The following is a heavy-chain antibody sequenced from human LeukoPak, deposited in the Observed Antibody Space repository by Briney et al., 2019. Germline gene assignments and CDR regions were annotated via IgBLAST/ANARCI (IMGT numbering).Heavy chain of an antibody. CDR3: ATDFYDST. Sequence: GGSLRLSCAASGFTFSASAVHWVRQAPGKGLEWVGRIRSNSDGGTIDYAAPVKGRFTLSRDDSKDTLYLQMNSLQTEDTAVYYCATDFYDSTWGQGTLVTVSS. V-gene: IGHV3-15*07. J-gene: IGHJ5*02. CDR2: IRSNSDGGTI. D-gene: IGHD3-22*01. CDR1: GFTFSASA.